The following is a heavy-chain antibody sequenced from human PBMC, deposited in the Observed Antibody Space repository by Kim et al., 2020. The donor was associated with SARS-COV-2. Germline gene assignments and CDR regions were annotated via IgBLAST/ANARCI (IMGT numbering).Heavy chain of an antibody. D-gene: IGHD7-27*01. CDR3: TRRQPASGARDH. CDR2: IYNTGGT. J-gene: IGHJ4*02. CDR1: GGSISSYH. V-gene: IGHV4-59*08. Sequence: SETLSLTCSVSGGSISSYHWSWLRQPPGKGLEWIGDIYNTGGTHYNPSLKSRVTISVDTSMSQFSLKLSSVTAADTAVFYCTRRQPASGARDHWGQGTLV.